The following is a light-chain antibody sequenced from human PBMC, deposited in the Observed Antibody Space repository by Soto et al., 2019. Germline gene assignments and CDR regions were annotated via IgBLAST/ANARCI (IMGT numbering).Light chain of an antibody. Sequence: QSVLTQPPSASGSPGQSVTIPCTGTNSDVGAYNYVSWYQQYPGKVPKLIIYEVNKRPSGVPDRFSGSKSGNTASLTVSGLQAEDEADYYCSSYAGGNNLVFGGGTKLTVL. CDR2: EVN. CDR1: NSDVGAYNY. V-gene: IGLV2-8*01. CDR3: SSYAGGNNLV. J-gene: IGLJ2*01.